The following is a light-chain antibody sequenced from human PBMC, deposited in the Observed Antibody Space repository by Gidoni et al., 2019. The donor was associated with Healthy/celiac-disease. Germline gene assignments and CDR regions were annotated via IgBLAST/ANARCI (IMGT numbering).Light chain of an antibody. Sequence: SYELTQPPSVSVSPVQPASITCSGDNLGDKYACWYQQQQGQPPVLVIYQDSKRPSGIPERFSGSNSGNTATLTISGTQAMDEADYYCQAWDSSTVVFGGGTKLTVL. CDR1: NLGDKY. CDR2: QDS. J-gene: IGLJ2*01. CDR3: QAWDSSTVV. V-gene: IGLV3-1*01.